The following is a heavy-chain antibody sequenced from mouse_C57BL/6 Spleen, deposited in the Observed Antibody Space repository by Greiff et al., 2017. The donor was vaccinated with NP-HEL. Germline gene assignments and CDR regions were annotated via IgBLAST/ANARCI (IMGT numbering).Heavy chain of an antibody. Sequence: QVQLQQPGTELVKPGASVKLSCKASGYTFTSYWMHWVKQRPGQGLEWIGNINPSNGGTNYNEKFKSKATLTVDKSSSTAYMQLSSLTSEDSAVYYCARRGIYYDYDAGDWYFDVWGTGTTVTVSS. V-gene: IGHV1-53*01. CDR2: INPSNGGT. CDR3: ARRGIYYDYDAGDWYFDV. J-gene: IGHJ1*03. D-gene: IGHD2-4*01. CDR1: GYTFTSYW.